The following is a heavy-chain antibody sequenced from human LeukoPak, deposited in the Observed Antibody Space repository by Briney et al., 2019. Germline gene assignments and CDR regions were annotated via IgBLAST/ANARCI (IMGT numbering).Heavy chain of an antibody. D-gene: IGHD2-2*01. CDR2: IKQDGSEK. J-gene: IGHJ6*03. CDR1: GFTFSRYW. Sequence: GGSLRLSCAASGFTFSRYWMTWVRQAPGKGLEWVANIKQDGSEKYYVDSVKGRFTISRDNAKNSLYLQVNSLRAEDTAVYYCAREKEGYCSRTSCYLDYYYYYMDVWGKGTTVTISS. CDR3: AREKEGYCSRTSCYLDYYYYYMDV. V-gene: IGHV3-7*01.